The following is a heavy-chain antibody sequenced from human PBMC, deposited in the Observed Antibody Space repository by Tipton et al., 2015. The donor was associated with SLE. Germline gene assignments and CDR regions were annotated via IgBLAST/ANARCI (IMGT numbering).Heavy chain of an antibody. CDR1: GFTFSSYA. CDR2: ISSSGSTI. D-gene: IGHD4-17*01. Sequence: SLRLSCAASGFTFSSYAMSWIRQAPGKGLEWVSYISSSGSTIYYADSVKGRFTISRDNAKNSLYLQMNSLRAEDTAVYYCARGEEGDYGYFDYWGQGTLVTVSS. CDR3: ARGEEGDYGYFDY. V-gene: IGHV3-11*04. J-gene: IGHJ4*02.